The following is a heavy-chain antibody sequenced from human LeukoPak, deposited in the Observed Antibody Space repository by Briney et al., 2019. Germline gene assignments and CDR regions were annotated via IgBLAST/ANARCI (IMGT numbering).Heavy chain of an antibody. J-gene: IGHJ4*02. CDR2: IITIFGTA. CDR3: ARTYYYDSSGYPPTFDY. V-gene: IGHV1-69*05. Sequence: GASVKASCKASGGTFSSYAISWVRQAPGQGLEWMGGIITIFGTANYAQKFQGRVTITTDESTSTAYMELSSLRSEDTAVYCCARTYYYDSSGYPPTFDYWGQGTLVTVSS. D-gene: IGHD3-22*01. CDR1: GGTFSSYA.